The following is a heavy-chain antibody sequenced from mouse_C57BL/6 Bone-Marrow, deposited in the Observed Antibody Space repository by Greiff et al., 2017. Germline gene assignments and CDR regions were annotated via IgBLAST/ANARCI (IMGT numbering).Heavy chain of an antibody. D-gene: IGHD1-1*01. J-gene: IGHJ1*03. CDR1: GYAFSSYW. CDR3: CMYYYGSRPYWYFDV. CDR2: IYPGDGDT. V-gene: IGHV1-82*01. Sequence: VKLMESGPELVKPGASVKISCKASGYAFSSYWMNWVKQRPGKGLEWIGRIYPGDGDTNYNGKFKGKATLTADKSSSTAYMQLSSLTSEDSAVYFCCMYYYGSRPYWYFDVWGTGTTLTLSS.